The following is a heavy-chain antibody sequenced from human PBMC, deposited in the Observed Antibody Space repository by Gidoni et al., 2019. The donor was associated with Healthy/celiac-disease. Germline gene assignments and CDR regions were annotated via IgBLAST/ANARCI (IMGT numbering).Heavy chain of an antibody. CDR1: GYSFTSYW. Sequence: EVQLVQSGAEVKKPGESLKISCTGSGYSFTSYWIGWVRQMPGKGLEWMGIIYPGDADTRYSPSFQGQVTISADKAISTAYLQWSSLKASDTAMYYCARHPPLLYSSGRGWFDPWGQGTLVTVSS. D-gene: IGHD6-19*01. V-gene: IGHV5-51*01. J-gene: IGHJ5*02. CDR2: IYPGDADT. CDR3: ARHPPLLYSSGRGWFDP.